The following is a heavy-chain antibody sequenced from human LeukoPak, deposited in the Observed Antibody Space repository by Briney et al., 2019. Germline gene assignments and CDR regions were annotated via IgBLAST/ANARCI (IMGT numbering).Heavy chain of an antibody. CDR2: VNPDGSGT. J-gene: IGHJ4*02. V-gene: IGHV3-7*01. CDR3: AGSSGWLFDY. CDR1: GFTFRTYW. Sequence: GGSLRLSCATSGFTFRTYWMSWVRQAPGKGLEWVANVNPDGSGTYYLDSVKGRFTISRDNVKNSLYLQMNSLRAEDTAVYYCAGSSGWLFDYWGQGSLVAVSS. D-gene: IGHD6-19*01.